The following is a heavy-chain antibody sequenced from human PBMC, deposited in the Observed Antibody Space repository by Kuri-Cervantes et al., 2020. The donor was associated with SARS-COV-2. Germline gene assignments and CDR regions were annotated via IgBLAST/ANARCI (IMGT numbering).Heavy chain of an antibody. V-gene: IGHV4-39*01. CDR3: ARVIRSVNYYGMDV. J-gene: IGHJ6*02. D-gene: IGHD2/OR15-2a*01. Sequence: SETLSLTCTVSGGPISSGGYYWGWIRQPPGKGLEWIGSIYYSGSTYYNPSLKSRVTISVDTSKNQFSLKLSSVTAADTAVYYCARVIRSVNYYGMDVWGQGTTVTVSS. CDR2: IYYSGST. CDR1: GGPISSGGYY.